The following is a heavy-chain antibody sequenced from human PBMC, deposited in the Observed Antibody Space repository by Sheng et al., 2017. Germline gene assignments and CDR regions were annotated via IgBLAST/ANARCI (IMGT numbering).Heavy chain of an antibody. CDR3: AKDGRIAAALNDSGDNDY. J-gene: IGHJ4*02. D-gene: IGHD6-13*01. Sequence: EVQLVESGGGLVQPGGSLRLSCAASGFTFSSYAMSWVRQAPGKGLEWVSAISGSGGSTYYADSVKGRFTISRDNSKNTLYLQMNSLRAEDTAVYYCAKDGRIAAALNDSGDNDYWGQGTLVTVSS. CDR2: ISGSGGST. V-gene: IGHV3-23*04. CDR1: GFTFSSYA.